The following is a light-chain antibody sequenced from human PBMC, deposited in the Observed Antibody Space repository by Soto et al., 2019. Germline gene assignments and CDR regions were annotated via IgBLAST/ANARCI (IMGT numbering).Light chain of an antibody. CDR3: QQYKSYSLT. CDR2: KAS. CDR1: QSISSW. V-gene: IGKV1-5*03. J-gene: IGKJ4*01. Sequence: DIQMTQSPSTLSASIGDRVTITCRASQSISSWLAWYQQKPRKAPKLLIYKASSLESGVPSRFSGSGSGTDFTLAISSLQADDFATYYCQQYKSYSLTFGGGTKVEIK.